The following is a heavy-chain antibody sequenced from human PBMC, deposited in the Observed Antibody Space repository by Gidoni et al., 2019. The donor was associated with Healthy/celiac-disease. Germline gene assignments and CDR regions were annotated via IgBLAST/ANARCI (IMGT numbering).Heavy chain of an antibody. CDR1: GYTFTGYY. V-gene: IGHV1-2*04. CDR3: ARAAARGSYYFDY. CDR2: INPNSGGT. Sequence: QVQLVQSGAEVKKPGASVKVSCTASGYTFTGYYMHWVRQAPGQGLEWMGWINPNSGGTNYAQKFQGWVTMTRDTSISTAYMELSRLRSDDTAVYYCARAAARGSYYFDYWGQGTLVTVSS. J-gene: IGHJ4*02. D-gene: IGHD3-16*01.